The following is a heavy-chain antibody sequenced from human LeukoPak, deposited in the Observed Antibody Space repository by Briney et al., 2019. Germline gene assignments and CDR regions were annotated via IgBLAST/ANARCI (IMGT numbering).Heavy chain of an antibody. Sequence: GGSLRLSCAASGITFSSYIMNCVRQAAGKGLVLGSSISSHSRYIYYAGSMRGRFTISRDDAKNSLYLEMNSLRGEDTAVYYCAGDGVPGDFDYWGQGTLVTVSS. CDR1: GITFSSYI. J-gene: IGHJ4*02. D-gene: IGHD7-27*01. CDR2: ISSHSRYI. CDR3: AGDGVPGDFDY. V-gene: IGHV3-21*01.